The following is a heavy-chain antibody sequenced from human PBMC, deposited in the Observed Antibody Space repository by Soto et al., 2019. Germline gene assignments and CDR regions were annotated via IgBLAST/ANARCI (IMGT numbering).Heavy chain of an antibody. J-gene: IGHJ3*02. CDR1: GGTFSSYT. Sequence: GASVKVSCKASGGTFSSYTISWVRQAPGQGLEWMGRIIPILGIANYAQKFQGRVTITADKSTSTAYMELSSLRSEDTAVYYCARGLRFLDWLNAEDAFDIWGQGTMLTVSS. D-gene: IGHD3-3*01. CDR2: IIPILGIA. V-gene: IGHV1-69*02. CDR3: ARGLRFLDWLNAEDAFDI.